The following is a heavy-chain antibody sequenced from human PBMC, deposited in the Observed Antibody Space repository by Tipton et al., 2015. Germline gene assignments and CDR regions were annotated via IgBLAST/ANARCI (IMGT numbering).Heavy chain of an antibody. CDR2: VFYSGRT. Sequence: TLSLTCTVSGGPMTTHYWSWIRQSPGKGLEWLGYVFYSGRTEYNPSLKSRATISVDKSKNQFSLNLSSVTAADTAVYYCARSSYYFDYWGQGTLVTVSS. V-gene: IGHV4-59*11. CDR3: ARSSYYFDY. CDR1: GGPMTTHY. J-gene: IGHJ4*02.